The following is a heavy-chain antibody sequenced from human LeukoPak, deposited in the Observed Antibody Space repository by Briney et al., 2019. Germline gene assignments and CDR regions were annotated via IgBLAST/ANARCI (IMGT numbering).Heavy chain of an antibody. CDR3: ATEVKAAAGIDTGSYYYNGMDV. Sequence: GGSLRLSCAVSGFSFYIYGIHWVRHAPGKGLEWVAVIWNDGSNKYYADSVKGRFTISRDNSKNTLYLQMNSLRTEDTAVYFCATEVKAAAGIDTGSYYYNGMDVWGQGTTVTVSS. CDR2: IWNDGSNK. CDR1: GFSFYIYG. V-gene: IGHV3-33*01. J-gene: IGHJ6*02. D-gene: IGHD6-13*01.